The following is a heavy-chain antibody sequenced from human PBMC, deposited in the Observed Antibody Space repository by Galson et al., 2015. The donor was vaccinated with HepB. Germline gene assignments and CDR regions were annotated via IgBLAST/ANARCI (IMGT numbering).Heavy chain of an antibody. CDR3: VRKYYDMVYGMDV. Sequence: SLRLSCAASGFTFSSYAMHWVRQAPGKGLEWVAVISYDGSNKYYADSVKGRFTISRDNSKNTLYLQMNSLRPEDTAVYYCVRKYYDMVYGMDVWGQGTTVTVSS. D-gene: IGHD3-22*01. J-gene: IGHJ6*02. CDR1: GFTFSSYA. V-gene: IGHV3-30-3*01. CDR2: ISYDGSNK.